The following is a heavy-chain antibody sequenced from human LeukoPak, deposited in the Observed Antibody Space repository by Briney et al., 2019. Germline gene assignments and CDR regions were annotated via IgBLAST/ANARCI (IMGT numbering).Heavy chain of an antibody. CDR2: IIPVLGTT. CDR3: ATSGGDYYYYSLDV. J-gene: IGHJ6*03. CDR1: GDTFSRYA. V-gene: IGHV1-69*13. Sequence: SVKVSCKASGDTFSRYAISWVRQAPGQGLEWMGGIIPVLGTTNYAQTFQNKVTITADESTSTTYMELSSLTSEDTAVYYCATSGGDYYYYSLDVWGKGTPVTISS. D-gene: IGHD3-10*01.